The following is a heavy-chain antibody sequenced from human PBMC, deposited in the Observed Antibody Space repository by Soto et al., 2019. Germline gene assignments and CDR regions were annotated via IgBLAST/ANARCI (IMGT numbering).Heavy chain of an antibody. CDR3: AKDTEPYSSGWYGY. D-gene: IGHD6-19*01. J-gene: IGHJ4*02. V-gene: IGHV3-23*01. CDR2: ISGSGGST. CDR1: GFTFSSYA. Sequence: PGGSLRLSCAASGFTFSSYAMSWVRQAPGKGLEWVSAISGSGGSTYYADSVKGRFTISRDNSKNTLYLQMNSLRAEDTAVYYCAKDTEPYSSGWYGYWGQGTLVTVS.